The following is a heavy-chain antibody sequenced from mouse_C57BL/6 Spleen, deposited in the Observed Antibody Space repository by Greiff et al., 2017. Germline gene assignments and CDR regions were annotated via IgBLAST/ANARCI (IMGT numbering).Heavy chain of an antibody. V-gene: IGHV3-6*01. CDR1: GYSITSGYY. Sequence: EVQLVESGPGLVKPSQSLSLTCSVTGYSITSGYYWNWIRQFPGNKLEWMGYISYDGSNNYNPSLKNRISITRDTSKNQFFLKLNSVTTEDTATYYCAREALGFAYWGQGTLVTVSA. CDR3: AREALGFAY. J-gene: IGHJ3*01. D-gene: IGHD6-1*01. CDR2: ISYDGSN.